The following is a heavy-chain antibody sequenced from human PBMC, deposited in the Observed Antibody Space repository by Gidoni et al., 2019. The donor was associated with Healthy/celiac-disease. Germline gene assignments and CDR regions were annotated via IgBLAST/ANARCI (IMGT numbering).Heavy chain of an antibody. CDR1: VGSISSGTYY. CDR2: TYTSWST. V-gene: IGHV4-61*02. CDR3: ARDSYGSGWQFDY. Sequence: QVQLQESGPGLVKPSQTLSLTCTVAVGSISSGTYYWSWIRQPAGKGLEWIGRTYTSWSTNDNPSLKSRVTISVDTTKNQFSLKLSSVTAADTAVYYCARDSYGSGWQFDYWGQGTLVTVSS. D-gene: IGHD6-19*01. J-gene: IGHJ4*02.